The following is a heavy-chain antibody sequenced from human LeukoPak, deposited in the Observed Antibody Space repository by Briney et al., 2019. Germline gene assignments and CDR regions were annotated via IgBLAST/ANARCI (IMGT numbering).Heavy chain of an antibody. CDR2: ITGSGSST. Sequence: GGSLRLSCEVSGFTFSTYGMSWVRQAPGKGLEWVSAITGSGSSTYYADSVKGRFTISRDNSKNTLYLQMNSLRAEDTALYYCAKYASNYYYYYMDVWGEGTTVTVSS. CDR3: AKYASNYYYYYMDV. V-gene: IGHV3-23*01. CDR1: GFTFSTYG. J-gene: IGHJ6*03.